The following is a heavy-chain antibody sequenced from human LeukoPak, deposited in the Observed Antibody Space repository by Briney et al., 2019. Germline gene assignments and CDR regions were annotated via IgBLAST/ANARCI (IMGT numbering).Heavy chain of an antibody. CDR3: ARDSVTRGFDY. Sequence: GGSLRLSCAASGFTFNKFWMSWVRQAPGKGLEWVANIKQDGSEKNYVDSVKGRFTISRDNAENSVSLQMNSLRAEDTAVYYWARDSVTRGFDYWGQGTLVTVSS. V-gene: IGHV3-7*01. D-gene: IGHD4-17*01. CDR2: IKQDGSEK. CDR1: GFTFNKFW. J-gene: IGHJ4*02.